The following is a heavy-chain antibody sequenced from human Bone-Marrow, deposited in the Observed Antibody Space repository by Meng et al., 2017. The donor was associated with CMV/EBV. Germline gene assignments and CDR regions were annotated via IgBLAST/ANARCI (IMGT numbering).Heavy chain of an antibody. CDR1: GFTFSSYW. CDR2: INSDGSST. Sequence: GESLKISCAASGFTFSSYWMYWVRQAPGKGLVWVSRINSDGSSTSYADSVKGRFTISRDNAKNTLYLQMNSLRAEDTAVYYCARGYGLSIAARPDFDYWGQGTLVTVSS. J-gene: IGHJ4*02. V-gene: IGHV3-74*01. D-gene: IGHD6-6*01. CDR3: ARGYGLSIAARPDFDY.